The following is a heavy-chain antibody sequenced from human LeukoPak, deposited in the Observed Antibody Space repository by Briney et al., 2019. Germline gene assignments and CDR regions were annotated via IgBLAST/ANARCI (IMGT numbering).Heavy chain of an antibody. J-gene: IGHJ6*04. V-gene: IGHV4-30-4*01. CDR1: GGSISSGDYY. Sequence: PSQTLSLTCTVSGGSISSGDYYWSWIRQPPGKGLEWIGYIYYSGSTYYNPSLKRRVTISVDTSKNQFSLKLSSVTAADTAVYYCARDSGLWFGELYYYYGMDVWGKGTTVTVSS. D-gene: IGHD3-10*01. CDR3: ARDSGLWFGELYYYYGMDV. CDR2: IYYSGST.